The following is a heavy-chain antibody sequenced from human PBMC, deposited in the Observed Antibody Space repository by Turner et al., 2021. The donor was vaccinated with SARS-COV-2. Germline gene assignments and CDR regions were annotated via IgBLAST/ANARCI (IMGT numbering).Heavy chain of an antibody. CDR1: GGTFSSYA. J-gene: IGHJ5*02. CDR3: ARARGVDYYDSTGQRFDP. CDR2: IIPIFGTA. Sequence: QVQLVQSGAKVKKPGSSVKVSCKAPGGTFSSYAISWVRQAPGQGLEWMGGIIPIFGTANYAQKFQGRVTITADESTSTAYMELSSLRSEDTAVYYCARARGVDYYDSTGQRFDPWGQGTLVTVSS. V-gene: IGHV1-69*01. D-gene: IGHD3-22*01.